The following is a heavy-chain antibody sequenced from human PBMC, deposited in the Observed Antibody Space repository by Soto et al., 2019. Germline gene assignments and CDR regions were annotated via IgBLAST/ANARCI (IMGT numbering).Heavy chain of an antibody. D-gene: IGHD6-19*01. CDR1: GGTFSSYA. CDR2: IIPIFGTA. V-gene: IGHV1-69*13. Sequence: SVKVSCKASGGTFSSYAISWVRQAPGQGLEWMGGIIPIFGTANYAQKFQGRVTITADESTSTAYMELSSLRSEDTAVYYCARDLRAVAGTEYFXHWGQGTLVTVSS. J-gene: IGHJ1*01. CDR3: ARDLRAVAGTEYFXH.